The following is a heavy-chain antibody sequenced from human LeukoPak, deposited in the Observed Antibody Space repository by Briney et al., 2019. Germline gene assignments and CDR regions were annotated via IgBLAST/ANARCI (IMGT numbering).Heavy chain of an antibody. J-gene: IGHJ4*02. CDR3: AKANYDILTGYIDY. CDR1: GFTFDDYA. CDR2: ISWNSDSI. V-gene: IGHV3-9*03. D-gene: IGHD3-9*01. Sequence: GRSLRLSCAASGFTFDDYAMHWVRQAPGKGLEWVSGISWNSDSIGYADSVKGRFTISRDNAKNSLYLQMNSLRAEDMALYYCAKANYDILTGYIDYWGQGTLVTVSS.